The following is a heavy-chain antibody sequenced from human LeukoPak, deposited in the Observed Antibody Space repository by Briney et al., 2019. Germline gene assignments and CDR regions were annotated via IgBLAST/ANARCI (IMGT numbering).Heavy chain of an antibody. CDR1: GASISSNY. Sequence: PSETLSLTCTVSGASISSNYWSWIRQPPGKGLEWIGYIYASGSTNYNPSLKSRVTISIDTSKNQSSLKLPSVTAADTAVYYCAIHGRYDAFDIWGRGTMVTVSS. CDR2: IYASGST. J-gene: IGHJ3*02. CDR3: AIHGRYDAFDI. V-gene: IGHV4-4*09. D-gene: IGHD1-26*01.